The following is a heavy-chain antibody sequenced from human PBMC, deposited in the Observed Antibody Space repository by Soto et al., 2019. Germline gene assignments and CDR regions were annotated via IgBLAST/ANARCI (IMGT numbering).Heavy chain of an antibody. CDR3: ARGRRSSSSPKAGWFDP. CDR1: GGSFSGYY. V-gene: IGHV4-34*01. J-gene: IGHJ5*02. Sequence: SETLSLTCAVYGGSFSGYYWSWIRQPPGKGLEWIGEINHSGSTNYNPSLKSRVTISVDTSRNQFSLKLSSVTAADTAVYYCARGRRSSSSPKAGWFDPWGQGTLVTVSS. D-gene: IGHD6-13*01. CDR2: INHSGST.